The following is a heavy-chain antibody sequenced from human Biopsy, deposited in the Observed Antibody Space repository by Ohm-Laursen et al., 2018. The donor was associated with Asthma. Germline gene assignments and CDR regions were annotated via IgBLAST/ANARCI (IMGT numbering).Heavy chain of an antibody. CDR1: GITLSSFG. Sequence: SLRLSCAASGITLSSFGMNWVHQAPGRGLEWVSYISSSSSPIYYADSVKGRFTISRDNAKNSLFLQMNSLRAEDTAVYYCARLIPGNSDYWGQGTLVTVSS. V-gene: IGHV3-48*01. CDR2: ISSSSSPI. D-gene: IGHD2-21*01. J-gene: IGHJ4*02. CDR3: ARLIPGNSDY.